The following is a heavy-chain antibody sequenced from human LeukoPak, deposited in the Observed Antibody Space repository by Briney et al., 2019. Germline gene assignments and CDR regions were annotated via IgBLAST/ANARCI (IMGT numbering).Heavy chain of an antibody. CDR1: GYTFTSYG. D-gene: IGHD6-6*01. V-gene: IGHV1-18*01. CDR2: ISAYNGNT. J-gene: IGHJ6*03. CDR3: ARGMAEAALIAARPTIYYYYYMDV. Sequence: ASVKVSCKASGYTFTSYGISWVRQAPGQGLEWMGWISAYNGNTNYAQKLQGRVTMTTDTSTSTAYMELRSLRSDDTAVYYCARGMAEAALIAARPTIYYYYYMDVWGKGTTVTVSS.